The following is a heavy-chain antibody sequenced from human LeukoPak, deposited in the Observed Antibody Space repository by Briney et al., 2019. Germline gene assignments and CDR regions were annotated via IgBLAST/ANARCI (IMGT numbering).Heavy chain of an antibody. CDR3: ARDFGAVGDYGADY. Sequence: GRSLRLSCAASGFTFSSYGMHWVRQAPGKGLEWVAVIWYDGSNKYYADSVKGRFTISRDNSKNTLYLQMNSLRAEDTAVYYCARDFGAVGDYGADYWGQGTLVTVSS. CDR2: IWYDGSNK. D-gene: IGHD4-17*01. J-gene: IGHJ4*02. V-gene: IGHV3-33*01. CDR1: GFTFSSYG.